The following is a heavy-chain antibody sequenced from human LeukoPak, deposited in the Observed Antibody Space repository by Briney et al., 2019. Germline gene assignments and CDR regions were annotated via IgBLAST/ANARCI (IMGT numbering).Heavy chain of an antibody. Sequence: SETLSLTCTVSGDSIRSTSYYWGWIRQSPGKGLEWIGSIYYSGNTYYNPSLMSRVTISVDTSKNQFSLELSSVTAADTAVYYCARLYSYYYDSSGLPDAFDIWGQGTMVTVSS. D-gene: IGHD3-22*01. CDR1: GDSIRSTSYY. CDR2: IYYSGNT. V-gene: IGHV4-39*01. J-gene: IGHJ3*02. CDR3: ARLYSYYYDSSGLPDAFDI.